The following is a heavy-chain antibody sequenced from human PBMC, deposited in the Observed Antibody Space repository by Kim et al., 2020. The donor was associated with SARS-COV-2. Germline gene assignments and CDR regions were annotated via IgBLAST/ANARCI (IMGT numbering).Heavy chain of an antibody. J-gene: IGHJ6*02. CDR2: ISGDGGST. D-gene: IGHD6-19*01. CDR3: AKAFPSPYSSGWLPYYYYYGMDV. V-gene: IGHV3-43*02. CDR1: GFTFDDYA. Sequence: GGSLRLSCAASGFTFDDYAMHWVRQAPGKGLEWVSLISGDGGSTYYADSVKGRFTISRDNSKNSLYLQMNSLRTEDTALYYCAKAFPSPYSSGWLPYYYYYGMDVWGQGTTVTVSS.